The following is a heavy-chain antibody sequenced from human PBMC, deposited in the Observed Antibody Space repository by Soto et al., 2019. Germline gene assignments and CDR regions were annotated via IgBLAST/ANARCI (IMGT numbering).Heavy chain of an antibody. D-gene: IGHD3-16*02. J-gene: IGHJ6*01. CDR1: GYNFTSYG. CDR2: IRAYNGNT. Sequence: QVQLVQSGAEVKKPGASVKVSCKASGYNFTSYGISWVRQVHGQGLAWMGWIRAYNGNTNHAQRLQGRVTMTTDTSTSTAYMELRSLRSVDTAVDYFARYRPTWEVWGQGTTVTVSS. V-gene: IGHV1-18*01. CDR3: ARYRPTWEV.